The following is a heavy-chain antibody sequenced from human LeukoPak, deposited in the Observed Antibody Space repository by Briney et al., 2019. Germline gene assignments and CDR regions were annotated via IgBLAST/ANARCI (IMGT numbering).Heavy chain of an antibody. D-gene: IGHD3-10*01. J-gene: IGHJ6*02. CDR3: ARDLSNYYGSGSYWLGMDV. CDR2: ISSSSSYI. V-gene: IGHV3-21*01. CDR1: GFTFSSYS. Sequence: GGSLRLSCAASGFTFSSYSMNWVRQAPGKGLEWVSSISSSSSYIYYADSVKGRFTISRDNAKNSLYLQMNSLRAEDTAVYYCARDLSNYYGSGSYWLGMDVWGQGTTVTVSS.